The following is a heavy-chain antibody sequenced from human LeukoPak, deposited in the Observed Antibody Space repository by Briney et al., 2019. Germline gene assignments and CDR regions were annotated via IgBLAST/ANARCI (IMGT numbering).Heavy chain of an antibody. J-gene: IGHJ4*02. D-gene: IGHD6-13*01. CDR3: ARIAAAGNRRLNY. Sequence: ASVEVSCKAAGYTFTRYDINWVRQATGQGLEWMGWMNPNSGNTGYAQKVQGRIIVSRNTSISTAYMELSSLTSEDTAIYYCARIAAAGNRRLNYWGQGTLVTVAS. CDR2: MNPNSGNT. V-gene: IGHV1-8*01. CDR1: GYTFTRYD.